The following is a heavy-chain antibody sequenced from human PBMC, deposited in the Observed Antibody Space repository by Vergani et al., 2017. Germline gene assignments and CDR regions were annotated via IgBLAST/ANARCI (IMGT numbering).Heavy chain of an antibody. V-gene: IGHV1-2*02. CDR3: ARVPAAMLNYYYYGMDV. CDR2: INPNSGGT. CDR1: GYTFTGYY. Sequence: QVQLVQSGAEVKKPGASVKVSCKASGYTFTGYYMHWVRQAPGQGLEWMGWINPNSGGTNYAQKFQGRVTMTSDTSISTAYMELSRLRSDDTAVYYCARVPAAMLNYYYYGMDVWGQGTTVTVSS. J-gene: IGHJ6*02. D-gene: IGHD2-2*01.